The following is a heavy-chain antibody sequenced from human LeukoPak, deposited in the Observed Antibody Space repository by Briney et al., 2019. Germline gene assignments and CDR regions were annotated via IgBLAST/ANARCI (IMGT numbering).Heavy chain of an antibody. Sequence: GGSLRLSCAASGFTFSTYLMSWVRQAPGKGLEWVANIHQDGSDKYYVDSVKGRFTISRDNAKNSLYLQVNSLRAEDTAVYYCARGRYNYGYWGQRILVTVPS. V-gene: IGHV3-7*01. D-gene: IGHD5-18*01. CDR1: GFTFSTYL. J-gene: IGHJ4*02. CDR3: ARGRYNYGY. CDR2: IHQDGSDK.